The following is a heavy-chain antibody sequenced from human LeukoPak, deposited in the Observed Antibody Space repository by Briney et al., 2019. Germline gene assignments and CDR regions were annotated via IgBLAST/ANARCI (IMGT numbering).Heavy chain of an antibody. J-gene: IGHJ4*02. Sequence: GGSLRLSCAASGFTFRSYAMSWVRQAPGKGLEWVSSFSGGGGDTYYADSVKGRFTISRENSKNTLYLQLTRLRAEDTAGYYCAKTDDGGYRGLRDHWGQGTLVTVSS. CDR3: AKTDDGGYRGLRDH. D-gene: IGHD1-26*01. CDR1: GFTFRSYA. CDR2: FSGGGGDT. V-gene: IGHV3-23*01.